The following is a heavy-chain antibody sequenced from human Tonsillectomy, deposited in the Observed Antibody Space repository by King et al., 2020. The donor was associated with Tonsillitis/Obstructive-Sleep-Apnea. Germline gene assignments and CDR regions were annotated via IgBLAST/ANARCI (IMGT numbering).Heavy chain of an antibody. V-gene: IGHV3-53*01. D-gene: IGHD1-1*01. Sequence: VQLVESGGGLIQPWGSLRLSCAASGFTVSRHYMSWVRPAPGKGLEWVSVIYSFGTTYYADSVKGRFTISRDTSENTLYLQMNSLRAEDTAVYYCARDLLLEEAVWGQGTLVTVAS. J-gene: IGHJ4*02. CDR3: ARDLLLEEAV. CDR2: IYSFGTT. CDR1: GFTVSRHY.